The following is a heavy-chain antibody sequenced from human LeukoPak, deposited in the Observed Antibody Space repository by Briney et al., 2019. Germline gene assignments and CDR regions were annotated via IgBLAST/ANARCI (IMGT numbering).Heavy chain of an antibody. J-gene: IGHJ3*02. D-gene: IGHD2-21*02. Sequence: SSETLSLTCTVSGGSISSYYWSWIRQPPGRGLEWIGYIYYSGSTNYNPSLKSRVTISVDTSKNQFSLKLSSVTAADTAVYYCARHEGVVTAINAFDIWGQGTMVTVSS. CDR3: ARHEGVVTAINAFDI. CDR2: IYYSGST. CDR1: GGSISSYY. V-gene: IGHV4-59*08.